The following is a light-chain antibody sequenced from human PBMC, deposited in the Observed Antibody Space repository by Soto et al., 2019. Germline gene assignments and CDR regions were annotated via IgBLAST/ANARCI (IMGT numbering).Light chain of an antibody. V-gene: IGKV3-20*01. CDR3: QQYGSSPRT. J-gene: IGKJ1*01. CDR2: GAS. CDR1: QSVSSSS. Sequence: EIVLTQSPVTLSLSPGERATLSYRASQSVSSSSLAWYQQKPGQAPRLLIYGASNRPTGIPDRFSGSGSGTDFTLTISRLEPGDFAVYYCQQYGSSPRTFGQGTTVEIK.